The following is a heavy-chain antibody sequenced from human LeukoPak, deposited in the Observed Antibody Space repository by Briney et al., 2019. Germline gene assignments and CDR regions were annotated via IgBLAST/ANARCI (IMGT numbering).Heavy chain of an antibody. V-gene: IGHV1-69*06. Sequence: ASVKVSCKASGYTFTNYYIHWVRQAPGQGLEWMGGIIPIFGTANYAQKFQGRVTITADKSTSTAYMELSSLRSEDTAVYYCARDRGILTGYYGYFDLWGRGTLVTVSS. CDR3: ARDRGILTGYYGYFDL. CDR2: IIPIFGTA. J-gene: IGHJ2*01. D-gene: IGHD3-9*01. CDR1: GYTFTNYY.